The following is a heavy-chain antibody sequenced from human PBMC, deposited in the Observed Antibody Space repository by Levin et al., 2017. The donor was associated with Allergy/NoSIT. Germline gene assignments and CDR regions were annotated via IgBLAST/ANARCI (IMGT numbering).Heavy chain of an antibody. D-gene: IGHD6-13*01. CDR1: GYSFTSYW. Sequence: PGGSLRLSCKGSGYSFTSYWIGWVRQMPGKGLEWMGIIYPGDSDTRYSPSFQGQVTISADKSISTAYLQWSSLKASDTAMYYCARREQQLADDAFDIWGQGTMVTVSS. J-gene: IGHJ3*02. CDR2: IYPGDSDT. CDR3: ARREQQLADDAFDI. V-gene: IGHV5-51*01.